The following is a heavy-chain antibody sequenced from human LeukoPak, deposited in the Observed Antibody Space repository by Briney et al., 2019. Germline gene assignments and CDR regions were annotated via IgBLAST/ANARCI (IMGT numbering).Heavy chain of an antibody. J-gene: IGHJ4*02. CDR1: GFTFSSYW. CDR2: IRQDGSEK. Sequence: PGGSLRLSCAASGFTFSSYWMTWVRQAPGKGLEWAANIRQDGSEKFYVDSVKGRFTISRDTAKNSLYLQMNSLRAEDTAVYYCARRSGTYFDYWGQGALVTVSS. V-gene: IGHV3-7*01. CDR3: ARRSGTYFDY. D-gene: IGHD1-1*01.